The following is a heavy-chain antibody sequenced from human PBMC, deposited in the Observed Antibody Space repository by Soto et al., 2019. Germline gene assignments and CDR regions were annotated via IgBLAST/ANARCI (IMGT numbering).Heavy chain of an antibody. CDR1: GFSVTANY. Sequence: EVQVVESGGGLIQPGGSLRLSCAVSGFSVTANYMSWVRQAPGKGLEWVSVIYSGGSTYHIDSVKGRFSISRDISKNTLYLQMNSLRAEDTAVYYCHGYGYWGQGTLVTVSS. J-gene: IGHJ4*02. D-gene: IGHD5-12*01. CDR3: HGYGY. V-gene: IGHV3-53*01. CDR2: IYSGGST.